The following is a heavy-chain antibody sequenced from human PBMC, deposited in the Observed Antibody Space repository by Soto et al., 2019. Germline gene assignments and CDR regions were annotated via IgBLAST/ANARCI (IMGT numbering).Heavy chain of an antibody. J-gene: IGHJ4*02. V-gene: IGHV1-69*01. CDR3: ARDRDDYGSGNYYNRIDF. CDR1: GGIFSTYA. D-gene: IGHD3-10*01. Sequence: QVQLVQSGAEVKKPGSSVKVSCKASGGIFSTYAISWLRQAPGQGLEWMGGIIPLFGTPSYAQRFQGRVTITGDESTSTDYMELSRLRSEDTAVYYCARDRDDYGSGNYYNRIDFWGQGTLVTVSS. CDR2: IIPLFGTP.